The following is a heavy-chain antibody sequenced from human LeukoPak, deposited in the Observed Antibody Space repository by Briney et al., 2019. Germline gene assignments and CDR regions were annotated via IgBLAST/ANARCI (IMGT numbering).Heavy chain of an antibody. CDR1: GGSISSYY. Sequence: PSETLSLTCTVSGGSISSYYWSWIRQPPGKGLEWIGYIYYSGSTNYNPSLKSRVTISVDTSKNQLSLKLSSVTAADTAVYYCARGTYYDFWSGYCTRPSDAFDIWGQGTMVTVSS. V-gene: IGHV4-59*01. J-gene: IGHJ3*02. CDR2: IYYSGST. D-gene: IGHD3-3*01. CDR3: ARGTYYDFWSGYCTRPSDAFDI.